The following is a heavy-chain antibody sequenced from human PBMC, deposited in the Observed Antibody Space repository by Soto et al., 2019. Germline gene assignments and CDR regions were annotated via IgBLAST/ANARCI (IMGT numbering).Heavy chain of an antibody. V-gene: IGHV1-69*13. CDR2: IIPIFGTA. J-gene: IGHJ6*02. Sequence: ASVKVSCKASGGTFSSYAISWVRQAPGQGLEWMGGIIPIFGTANYAQKFQGRVTITADESTSTAYMELSSLRSEDTAVYYCARETFNYYYVMDVRGQGTTVIVSS. CDR1: GGTFSSYA. CDR3: ARETFNYYYVMDV.